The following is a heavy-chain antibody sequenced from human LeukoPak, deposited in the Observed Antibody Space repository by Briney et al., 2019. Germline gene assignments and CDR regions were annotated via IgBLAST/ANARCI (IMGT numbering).Heavy chain of an antibody. Sequence: SETLSLTCTVSGYFSTSYYWGWIRQPAGKGLEWMGRIDTSGNTNYNPSLNGRVTMSVDTSKTQFYLNLRSVTAADTAIYYCARGIVRGVSAPDIWGQGTMVTVSS. J-gene: IGHJ3*02. V-gene: IGHV4-4*07. CDR2: IDTSGNT. D-gene: IGHD3-10*01. CDR1: GYFSTSYY. CDR3: ARGIVRGVSAPDI.